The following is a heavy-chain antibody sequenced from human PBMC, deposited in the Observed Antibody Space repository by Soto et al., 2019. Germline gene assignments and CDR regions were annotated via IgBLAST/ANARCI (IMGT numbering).Heavy chain of an antibody. J-gene: IGHJ5*02. CDR1: AGSFSGYY. V-gene: IGHV4-34*01. Sequence: SETLSLTCAVYAGSFSGYYWSWIRQPPGKGLEWIGEINHSGSTNYNPSLKSRVTISVDTSKNQFSLKLSSVTAADTAVYYCARVLGWATTYTWFDPWGQGTLVTVSS. CDR2: INHSGST. D-gene: IGHD1-1*01. CDR3: ARVLGWATTYTWFDP.